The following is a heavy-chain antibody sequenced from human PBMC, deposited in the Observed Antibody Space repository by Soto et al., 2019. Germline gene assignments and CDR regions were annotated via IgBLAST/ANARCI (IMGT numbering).Heavy chain of an antibody. CDR2: INAGNGNT. D-gene: IGHD2-15*01. J-gene: IGHJ3*02. V-gene: IGHV1-3*01. Sequence: ASVKVSCKASGYTFTSYAMHWVRQAPGQRLEWMGWINAGNGNTKYSQKFQGRVTITRDTSASTAYMELSSLRSEDTAVYCCARKIVVVVAAGHDAFDIWGQGTMVTVSS. CDR1: GYTFTSYA. CDR3: ARKIVVVVAAGHDAFDI.